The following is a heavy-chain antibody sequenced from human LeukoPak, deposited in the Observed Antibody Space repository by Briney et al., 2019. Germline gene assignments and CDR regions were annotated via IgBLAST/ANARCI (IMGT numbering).Heavy chain of an antibody. Sequence: SETLSLTCTVSGGSISSGGYYWSWIRQHPGKGLEWIGYIYYSGSTYYNPSLKSRVTISVDTSKNQFSLKLSSVTAADTAVYYCARGGEGYGDRSDYWGQGTLVTVSS. CDR2: IYYSGST. CDR3: ARGGEGYGDRSDY. V-gene: IGHV4-31*03. CDR1: GGSISSGGYY. J-gene: IGHJ4*02. D-gene: IGHD4-17*01.